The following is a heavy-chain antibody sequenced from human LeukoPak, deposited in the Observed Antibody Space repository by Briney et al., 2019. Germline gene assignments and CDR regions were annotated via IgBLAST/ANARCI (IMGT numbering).Heavy chain of an antibody. CDR3: ARGARFGEFPFDY. D-gene: IGHD3-10*01. J-gene: IGHJ4*02. CDR2: INHSGST. V-gene: IGHV4-34*01. Sequence: SETLSLTCAVYGGSFSGYYWSWIRQPPGKGLEWIGEINHSGSTNYNPSLKSRVTISVDTSKNQFSLKLSSVTAADTAVYYCARGARFGEFPFDYWGQGTLVTVSS. CDR1: GGSFSGYY.